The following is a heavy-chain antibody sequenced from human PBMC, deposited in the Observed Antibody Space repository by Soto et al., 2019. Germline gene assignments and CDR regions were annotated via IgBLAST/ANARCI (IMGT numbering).Heavy chain of an antibody. Sequence: PGESLKISCKASGYAFAHYWIGWVRQMPGKGLEWMGIIYPGDSDTRYSPSFQGQVTISADKSISTAYLQWSSLKAPDTAMYYCARHENAMDVWGQGTTVTVSS. CDR3: ARHENAMDV. CDR1: GYAFAHYW. V-gene: IGHV5-51*01. CDR2: IYPGDSDT. J-gene: IGHJ6*02.